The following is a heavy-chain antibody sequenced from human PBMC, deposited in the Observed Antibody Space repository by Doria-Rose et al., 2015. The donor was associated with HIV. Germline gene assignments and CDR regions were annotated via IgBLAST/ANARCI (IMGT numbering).Heavy chain of an antibody. Sequence: QESGPVLVKPTETLTLTCTVSGVSLSSPGMGVSWIRQPPGRALEWLANIFSDDERSYKTSLKSRLTISRGTSKSQVVLTMTDMDPVDTATYYCARIKSSRWYRKYYFDFWGQGTLVIVS. CDR1: GVSLSSPGMG. J-gene: IGHJ4*02. V-gene: IGHV2-26*01. CDR2: IFSDDER. CDR3: ARIKSSRWYRKYYFDF. D-gene: IGHD6-13*01.